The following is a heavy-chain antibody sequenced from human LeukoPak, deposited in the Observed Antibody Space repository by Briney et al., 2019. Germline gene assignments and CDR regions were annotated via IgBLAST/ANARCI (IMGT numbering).Heavy chain of an antibody. D-gene: IGHD3-16*01. CDR3: ARDYASVLRDY. V-gene: IGHV1-69*04. Sequence: SVKVSCKASGGTFSSYAISWVRQAPGQGLEWMGRIIPILGIANYAQKFQGRVTITADKSTSTAYMELSSLRSEDTAVYYCARDYASVLRDYWGQGTLVTVSS. J-gene: IGHJ4*02. CDR2: IIPILGIA. CDR1: GGTFSSYA.